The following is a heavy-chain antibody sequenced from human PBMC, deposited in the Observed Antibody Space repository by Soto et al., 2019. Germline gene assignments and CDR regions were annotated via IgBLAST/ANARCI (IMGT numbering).Heavy chain of an antibody. Sequence: QLQLQESGPGLVEPSETLSLTCTVSGGSISGSDYYWAWIRQPPGKGLEWLGTIYYTGTTYYNPSLKSRVTLSVATSKNQFSLNLSSVSATDTAVYFCADMRGQWLPRDWGQGTLVTVSS. CDR3: ADMRGQWLPRD. V-gene: IGHV4-39*01. CDR1: GGSISGSDYY. D-gene: IGHD6-19*01. J-gene: IGHJ4*02. CDR2: IYYTGTT.